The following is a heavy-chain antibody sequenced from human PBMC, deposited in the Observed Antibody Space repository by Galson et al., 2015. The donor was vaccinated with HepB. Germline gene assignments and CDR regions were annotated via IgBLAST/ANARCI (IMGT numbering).Heavy chain of an antibody. CDR1: GYSFTTYW. CDR2: IYPDDSDT. CDR3: AARAGSSGWYTTAFDI. D-gene: IGHD6-19*01. J-gene: IGHJ3*02. V-gene: IGHV5-51*03. Sequence: QSGAEVKKPGESLKISCKGSGYSFTTYWIGWVRQMPGKGLERMGIIYPDDSDTEYRPSFQGQVTISADKSISIAYLQWSSLKASDTAMYYCAARAGSSGWYTTAFDIWGQGTMVTVSS.